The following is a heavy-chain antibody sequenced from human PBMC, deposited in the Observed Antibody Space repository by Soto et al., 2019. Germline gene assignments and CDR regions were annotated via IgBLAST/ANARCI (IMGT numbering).Heavy chain of an antibody. Sequence: VASVKVSCKAIGYSFTSHYMHWVRQAPGQGLEWMGTIYPGGANIAYAQKFKGRVTMTKDTSTSTVYMELNSLTSEDTAVYYCARGQSWHDLVWWFDHWGQGTLVTVSS. V-gene: IGHV1-46*03. J-gene: IGHJ5*02. CDR2: IYPGGANI. CDR1: GYSFTSHY. D-gene: IGHD1-1*01. CDR3: ARGQSWHDLVWWFDH.